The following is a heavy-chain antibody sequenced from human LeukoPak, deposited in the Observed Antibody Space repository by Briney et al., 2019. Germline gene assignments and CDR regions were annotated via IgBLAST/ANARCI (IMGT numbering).Heavy chain of an antibody. CDR3: ARQSYDSSGYYYFDY. CDR1: GGSISSSGYY. V-gene: IGHV4-39*01. CDR2: IYYSGST. D-gene: IGHD3-22*01. Sequence: SETLSLTCTVSGGSISSSGYYWGWIRQPPGKGLQWIGSIYYSGSTYYNPSLKSRVIVSVDASKNQFSLKLSSVTAADTAVYYCARQSYDSSGYYYFDYWGQETLVTVSS. J-gene: IGHJ4*02.